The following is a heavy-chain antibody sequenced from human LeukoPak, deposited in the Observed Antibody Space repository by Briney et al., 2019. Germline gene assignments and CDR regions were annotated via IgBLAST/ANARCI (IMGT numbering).Heavy chain of an antibody. CDR2: ISYDGSSK. CDR1: GFTFSTYG. CDR3: ARARSSYGYGDAFDI. D-gene: IGHD5-18*01. V-gene: IGHV3-30*03. J-gene: IGHJ3*02. Sequence: GGSLRLSCAASGFTFSTYGMHWVRQAPGKGLEWVAVISYDGSSKYYADSVKGRFTISRDNSKNTLYLQMNSLRAEDTAVYYCARARSSYGYGDAFDIWGQGTMVTVSS.